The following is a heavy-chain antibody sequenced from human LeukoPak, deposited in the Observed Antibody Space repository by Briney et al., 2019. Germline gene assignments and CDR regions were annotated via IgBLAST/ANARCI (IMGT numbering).Heavy chain of an antibody. CDR3: ARGVEDCSSTSCYELRWYYFDY. Sequence: PGGSLRLSCAASGFTVSSNYMSWVRQAPGKGLEWVSVIYSGGSSYYADSVKGRFTISRDNSKNTLYLQMNSLRAEDTAVYYCARGVEDCSSTSCYELRWYYFDYWGQGTPVTVSS. CDR2: IYSGGSS. CDR1: GFTVSSNY. D-gene: IGHD2-2*01. V-gene: IGHV3-53*01. J-gene: IGHJ4*02.